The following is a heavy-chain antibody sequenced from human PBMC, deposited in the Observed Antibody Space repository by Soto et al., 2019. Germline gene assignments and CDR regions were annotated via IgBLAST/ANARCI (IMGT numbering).Heavy chain of an antibody. Sequence: EVQLVESGGGLVQPGGSLRLSCAASGFTFNMYWMHWVRQAPGEGLEWVSRIRDDDSRTDYADSVKGRFTISRDNAKNIRFLQRNALRVEATALYYCPRGPRPSSVGTGAFWGQGTLVTVSS. CDR3: PRGPRPSSVGTGAF. J-gene: IGHJ4*02. V-gene: IGHV3-74*01. D-gene: IGHD3-10*01. CDR2: IRDDDSRT. CDR1: GFTFNMYW.